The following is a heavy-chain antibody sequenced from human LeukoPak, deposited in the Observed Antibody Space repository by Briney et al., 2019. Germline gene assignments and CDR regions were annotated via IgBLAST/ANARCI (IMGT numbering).Heavy chain of an antibody. D-gene: IGHD3-22*01. CDR1: CGSISSSDYY. CDR2: IYYSGST. J-gene: IGHJ4*02. CDR3: ARHRASSRGGSGYSQGGLDY. Sequence: KPSETLSLTCTVSCGSISSSDYYWGWIRQPPGKGLEWIGGIYYSGSTYYNPSLKSRVTISVDTSKNQFSLNLSSVTAADTAVYYCARHRASSRGGSGYSQGGLDYWGQGTLVTVSS. V-gene: IGHV4-39*01.